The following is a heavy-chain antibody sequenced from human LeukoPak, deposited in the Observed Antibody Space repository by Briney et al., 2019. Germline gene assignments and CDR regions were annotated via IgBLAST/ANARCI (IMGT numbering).Heavy chain of an antibody. V-gene: IGHV3-30*18. J-gene: IGHJ4*02. CDR1: GFTFSSYA. Sequence: PGGSLRLSCAASGFTFSSYAMSWVRQAPGKGLEWVAVISYDGSNKYYADSVKGRFTISRDNSKNTLYLQMNSLRAEDTAVYYCAKRLSRYSYGFLPDYWGQGTLVTVSS. CDR2: ISYDGSNK. CDR3: AKRLSRYSYGFLPDY. D-gene: IGHD5-18*01.